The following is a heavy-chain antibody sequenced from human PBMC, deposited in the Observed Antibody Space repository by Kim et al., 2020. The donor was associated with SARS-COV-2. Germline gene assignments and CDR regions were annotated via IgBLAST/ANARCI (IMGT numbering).Heavy chain of an antibody. CDR2: NN. D-gene: IGHD3-9*01. J-gene: IGHJ4*02. V-gene: IGHV3-30*01. CDR3: ARDVDKNFDD. Sequence: NNYDAASVKGRSTISRDNTKYTLYLKMNSRRAEDTAVYCCARDVDKNFDDWGQGTLVTVSS.